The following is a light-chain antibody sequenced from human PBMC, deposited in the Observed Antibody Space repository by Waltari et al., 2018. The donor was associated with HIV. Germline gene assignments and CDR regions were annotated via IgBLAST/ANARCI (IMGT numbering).Light chain of an antibody. V-gene: IGLV2-14*01. CDR2: AVT. Sequence: QSALTQPASVSGSPGQSPPIACTGPSTAIGCNNNVSWYQQHPVKAPILVIYAVTNRPSGVSSRFSGSKSGNTASLTISGLQAEDEADYYCSSYTGTNTLIFGGGTKLTVL. J-gene: IGLJ2*01. CDR3: SSYTGTNTLI. CDR1: STAIGCNNN.